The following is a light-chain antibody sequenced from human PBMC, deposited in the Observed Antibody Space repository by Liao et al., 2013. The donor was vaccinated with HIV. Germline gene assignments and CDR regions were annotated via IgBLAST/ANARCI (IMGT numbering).Light chain of an antibody. V-gene: IGLV3-1*01. Sequence: SYELTQPPSVSVSPGQTASITCSGDKLGDKYASWYQQKPGQSPVMIIYQDFQRPSGIPERFSGFNSGNTATLTISGTQAVDEADYYCQVWGHVGSYYVF. CDR1: KLGDKY. J-gene: IGLJ2*01. CDR2: QDF. CDR3: QVWGHVGSYYV.